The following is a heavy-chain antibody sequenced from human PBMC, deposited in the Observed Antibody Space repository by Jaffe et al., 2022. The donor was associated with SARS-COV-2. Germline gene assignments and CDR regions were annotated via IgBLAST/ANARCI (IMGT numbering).Heavy chain of an antibody. J-gene: IGHJ5*02. CDR3: ARHSVVHFVLVVAVPNWFDP. Sequence: QLQLQESGPGLVKPSETLSLTCTVSGGSISSSSYYWGWIRQPPGKGLEWIGSIYYSGNTYYNPSLKSRVTISVDTSKNHFSLRLSSVTAADTAVYYCARHSVVHFVLVVAVPNWFDPWGQGTLVTVSS. CDR1: GGSISSSSYY. D-gene: IGHD2-15*01. V-gene: IGHV4-39*01. CDR2: IYYSGNT.